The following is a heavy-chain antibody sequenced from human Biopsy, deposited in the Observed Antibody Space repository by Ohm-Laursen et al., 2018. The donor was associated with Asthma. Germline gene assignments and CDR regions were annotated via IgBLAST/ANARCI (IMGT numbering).Heavy chain of an antibody. J-gene: IGHJ2*01. CDR2: IYYSGRT. Sequence: PSQTLSLTCTVSGDAMSTSGSYWGWIRQSPGKGLEWIGSIYYSGRTYYSPSLESRVTISADTSKNHFSLKVTSVTAADTAVYYCARAVSSSSYWYFDLWGRGDLVTVSS. D-gene: IGHD6-6*01. CDR1: GDAMSTSGSY. V-gene: IGHV4-39*02. CDR3: ARAVSSSSYWYFDL.